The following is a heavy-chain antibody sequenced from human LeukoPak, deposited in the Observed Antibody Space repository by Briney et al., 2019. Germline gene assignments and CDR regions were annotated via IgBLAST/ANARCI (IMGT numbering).Heavy chain of an antibody. J-gene: IGHJ4*02. CDR3: ARHVPYSGSYY. Sequence: KTSETLSLTRAVYGGSFSGYYWSWIRQPPGKGLEWIGEINHSGSTNYNPSLKSRVTISVDTSKNQFSLKLSSVTAADTAVYYCARHVPYSGSYYWGQGTLVTVSS. D-gene: IGHD1-26*01. CDR2: INHSGST. V-gene: IGHV4-34*01. CDR1: GGSFSGYY.